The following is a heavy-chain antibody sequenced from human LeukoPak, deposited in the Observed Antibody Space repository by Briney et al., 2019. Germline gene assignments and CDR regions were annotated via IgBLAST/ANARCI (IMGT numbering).Heavy chain of an antibody. CDR3: ARIDGYTYGYAAY. V-gene: IGHV4-4*07. CDR1: GGPISNNY. CDR2: MSSSGST. J-gene: IGHJ4*02. D-gene: IGHD5-18*01. Sequence: PSETLSLTCTVSGGPISNNYWSWIRQSAGEGLEWIGRMSSSGSTYYNPSLNSRVTISVDTSKNQFSLKLTSVTAADTAVYYCARIDGYTYGYAAYWGQGTLVTVSS.